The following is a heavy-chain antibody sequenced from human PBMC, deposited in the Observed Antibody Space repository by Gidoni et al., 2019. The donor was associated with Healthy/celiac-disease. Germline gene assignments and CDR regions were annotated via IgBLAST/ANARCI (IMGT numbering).Heavy chain of an antibody. D-gene: IGHD1-26*01. CDR3: ARSLSGAWFDP. Sequence: EVQLVESGGGLVKPGGSLRLSCAASGFTFSSYSMNWVRQAPGTGLEWVSSISSNSSYIYYADSVKGRFTSSRDNAKDSLYLQMNSLRAEDTAVYYCARSLSGAWFDPWGQGTLVTVSS. V-gene: IGHV3-21*01. CDR2: ISSNSSYI. J-gene: IGHJ5*02. CDR1: GFTFSSYS.